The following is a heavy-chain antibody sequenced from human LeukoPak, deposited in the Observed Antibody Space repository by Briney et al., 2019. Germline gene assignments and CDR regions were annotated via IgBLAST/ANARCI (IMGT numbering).Heavy chain of an antibody. D-gene: IGHD6-19*01. CDR2: IIPIFGTA. J-gene: IGHJ4*02. V-gene: IGHV1-69*13. Sequence: SVKVSCKASGGTFSSYAISWVRQAPGQGLEWMGGIIPIFGTANYAQKFQGRVTITADESTSTAYMELSSLRSEDTAVYYCASGRSGWYYFDYWGQGTLVTVSS. CDR1: GGTFSSYA. CDR3: ASGRSGWYYFDY.